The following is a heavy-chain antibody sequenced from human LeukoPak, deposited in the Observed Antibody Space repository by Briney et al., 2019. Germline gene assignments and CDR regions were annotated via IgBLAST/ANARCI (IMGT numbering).Heavy chain of an antibody. CDR2: INEDGSVK. Sequence: PGGSLRLSCAASGFTFSSYWMTWVRQAPGKGLEWVANINEDGSVKYYVDSVKGRFTISRDNAKNSVYLQVNSLRDEDTAVYYCATGGSGWPIDYWGQGTLVTVSS. CDR3: ATGGSGWPIDY. J-gene: IGHJ4*02. V-gene: IGHV3-7*01. D-gene: IGHD6-19*01. CDR1: GFTFSSYW.